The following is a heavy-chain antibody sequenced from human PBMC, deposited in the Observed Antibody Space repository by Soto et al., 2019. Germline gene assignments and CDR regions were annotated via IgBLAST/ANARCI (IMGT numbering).Heavy chain of an antibody. V-gene: IGHV1-2*02. D-gene: IGHD3-9*01. Sequence: AAVKVSCKSSGYTFTNYYIHWVRQAPGQGLEWIGWINPLTGDTTYAQNFQDRVTMTTDTSIGTAYMELGRLRSDDTAVLYCGRDLIYDVLTGLYYYFGMDVWGQGTTVTVSS. CDR1: GYTFTNYY. CDR3: GRDLIYDVLTGLYYYFGMDV. CDR2: INPLTGDT. J-gene: IGHJ6*02.